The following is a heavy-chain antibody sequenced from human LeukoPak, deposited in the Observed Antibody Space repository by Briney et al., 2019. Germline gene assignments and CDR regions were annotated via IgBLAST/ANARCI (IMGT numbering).Heavy chain of an antibody. D-gene: IGHD3-22*01. CDR3: ARGWRLFDN. V-gene: IGHV3-30*04. J-gene: IGHJ4*02. CDR1: GLIFSNHA. Sequence: PGGSLRLSCAASGLIFSNHAMYWVRQTPGKGLEWVAVIPYDGSEIYYADSVKGRFTISRDNSKNTLHLQMNSLTTEDTAVYYCARGWRLFDNWGQGTLVTVSS. CDR2: IPYDGSEI.